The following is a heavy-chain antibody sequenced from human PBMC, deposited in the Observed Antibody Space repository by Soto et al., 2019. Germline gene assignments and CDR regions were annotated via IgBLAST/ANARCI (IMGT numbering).Heavy chain of an antibody. CDR1: GDSVSSNSAA. Sequence: SQTLSLTCVISGDSVSSNSAAWNWIRQSPSRGLEWLGRTYYRSKWYNDYAVSVKSRITINPDTSQNQFSLQLNSVTPEDTAVYYCAREGPLIAAAGRFDYWGQGTLVTVSS. V-gene: IGHV6-1*01. CDR3: AREGPLIAAAGRFDY. D-gene: IGHD6-13*01. J-gene: IGHJ4*02. CDR2: TYYRSKWYN.